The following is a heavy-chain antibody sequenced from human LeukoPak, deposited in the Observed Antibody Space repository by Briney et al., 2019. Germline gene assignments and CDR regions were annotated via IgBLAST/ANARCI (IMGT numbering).Heavy chain of an antibody. V-gene: IGHV4-39*07. Sequence: SETLSLTCTVSGGSISSSSYYWGWIRQPPGKGLEWIGSIYYSGSTYYNPSLKSRVTISVDTSKNQFSLKLSSVTAAGTAVYYCARWEQLVGFDPWGQGTLVTVSS. CDR1: GGSISSSSYY. CDR3: ARWEQLVGFDP. D-gene: IGHD6-6*01. CDR2: IYYSGST. J-gene: IGHJ5*02.